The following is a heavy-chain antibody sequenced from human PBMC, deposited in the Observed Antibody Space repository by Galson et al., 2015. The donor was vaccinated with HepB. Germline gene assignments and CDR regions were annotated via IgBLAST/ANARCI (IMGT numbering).Heavy chain of an antibody. Sequence: SLRLSCAASVFTFSNYGMHWVRQAPGKGLEWLAVISHDATKQYYADSVKGRFTISRDNSNNTLYLQMNSLRTEDTAVYYCAKDLRSCSSAFCVVVASYYYYGMHVWGQGTTVTVSS. CDR2: ISHDATKQ. V-gene: IGHV3-30*18. J-gene: IGHJ6*02. D-gene: IGHD3-3*01. CDR1: VFTFSNYG. CDR3: AKDLRSCSSAFCVVVASYYYYGMHV.